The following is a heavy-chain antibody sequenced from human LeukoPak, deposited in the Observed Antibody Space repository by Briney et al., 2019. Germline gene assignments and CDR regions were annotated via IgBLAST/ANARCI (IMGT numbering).Heavy chain of an antibody. CDR2: ISYDGSNK. V-gene: IGHV3-30*04. D-gene: IGHD2-21*02. CDR1: VFTFSSYA. CDR3: ARSRDVVVTAWAYFDY. J-gene: IGHJ4*02. Sequence: GGSLRLSCAASVFTFSSYAMHWVRQAPGKGLEWVAVISYDGSNKYYADSVKGRFTISRDNSKNTLYLQMNSLRAEDTAVYYCARSRDVVVTAWAYFDYWSQGTLVTVSS.